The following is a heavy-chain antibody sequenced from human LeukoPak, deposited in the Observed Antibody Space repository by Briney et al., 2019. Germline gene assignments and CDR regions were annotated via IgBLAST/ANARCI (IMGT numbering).Heavy chain of an antibody. D-gene: IGHD6-19*01. V-gene: IGHV4-59*01. CDR2: IYYSGTT. CDR1: GGSISSYH. Sequence: QASETLSLTCTVSGGSISSYHWSWIRQPPGKGLEWIGYIYYSGTTNYNPSLKSRVTISVDTSKNQFSLKLSSVTAADTAVYYCAKIDRGYSSGWSGFDPWGQGTLVTVSS. J-gene: IGHJ5*02. CDR3: AKIDRGYSSGWSGFDP.